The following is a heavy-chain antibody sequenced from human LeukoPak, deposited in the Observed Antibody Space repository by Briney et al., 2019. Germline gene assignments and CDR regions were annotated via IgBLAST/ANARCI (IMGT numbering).Heavy chain of an antibody. V-gene: IGHV1-2*06. CDR1: GYTFTGYY. CDR3: AREDDSSGDYFDY. CDR2: INPNSGGT. Sequence: GASVKVSCKASGYTFTGYYMHWVRQAPGQGLEWMGRINPNSGGTNYAQKFQGRVTMTRDTSISTAYMELSRLRSDDTAVYYCAREDDSSGDYFDYWGQGTLVTVSS. D-gene: IGHD3-22*01. J-gene: IGHJ4*02.